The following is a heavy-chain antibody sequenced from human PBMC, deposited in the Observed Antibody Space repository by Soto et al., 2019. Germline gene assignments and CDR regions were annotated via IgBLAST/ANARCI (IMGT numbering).Heavy chain of an antibody. J-gene: IGHJ4*02. Sequence: QVQLVESGGGVVQPGRSLRLSCAASGFTFSNYGMHWVRQAPGKGLEWVAVISYDGSNEYYADSVKGRFTISRDNSKITLYLQMNTLRAADTAVYYCAKDYLTLPLRLGKLSLYIDSWGQGTLVTVSS. D-gene: IGHD3-16*02. CDR2: ISYDGSNE. CDR1: GFTFSNYG. CDR3: AKDYLTLPLRLGKLSLYIDS. V-gene: IGHV3-30*18.